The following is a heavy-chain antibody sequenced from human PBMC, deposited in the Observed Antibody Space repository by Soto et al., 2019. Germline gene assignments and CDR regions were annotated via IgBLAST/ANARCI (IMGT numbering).Heavy chain of an antibody. D-gene: IGHD3-3*01. CDR1: GFTFSSCA. Sequence: QVQLVESGGGVVQPGRSLRLSCADSGFTFSSCAMHWVRQAPGKGLEWVALISYDGSNKYYADSVKGRFTISRDNYKNTLYLQMNSLRAEYTAVYYCARDKRDLRFLEWSYYFDYWGQGTLGTGSS. CDR3: ARDKRDLRFLEWSYYFDY. V-gene: IGHV3-30-3*01. CDR2: ISYDGSNK. J-gene: IGHJ4*02.